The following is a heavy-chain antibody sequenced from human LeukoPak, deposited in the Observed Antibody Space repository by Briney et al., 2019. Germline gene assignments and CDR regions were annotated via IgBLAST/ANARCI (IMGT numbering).Heavy chain of an antibody. CDR3: ARVAAGGKGFDY. CDR1: GFTFSSYD. J-gene: IGHJ4*02. CDR2: IGTAGDT. Sequence: GGSLRLSCAASGFTFSSYDMHWVRQATGKGLEWASAIGTAGDTYYSGSVKGRFTISRENAKNSLYLQMNSLRAGDTALYYCARVAAGGKGFDYWGQGTLVTVSS. D-gene: IGHD6-13*01. V-gene: IGHV3-13*01.